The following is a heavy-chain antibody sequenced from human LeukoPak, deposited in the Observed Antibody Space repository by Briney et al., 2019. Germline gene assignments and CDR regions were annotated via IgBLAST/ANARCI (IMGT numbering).Heavy chain of an antibody. CDR3: ARELREHGVFDI. D-gene: IGHD1-26*01. CDR1: GFTFSSYA. Sequence: PGGSLRLSCAASGFTFSSYAITWVRQAPGKGLEWVSYISSSGSTIYYADSVKGRFTISRDNAKNSLYLQMNSLRAEDTAVYYCARELREHGVFDIWGQGTMVTVSS. V-gene: IGHV3-48*03. J-gene: IGHJ3*02. CDR2: ISSSGSTI.